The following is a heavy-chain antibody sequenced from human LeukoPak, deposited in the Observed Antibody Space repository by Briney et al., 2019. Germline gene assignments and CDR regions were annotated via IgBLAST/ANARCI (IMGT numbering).Heavy chain of an antibody. CDR1: GFTFSSYS. CDR2: ISSSSSTI. CDR3: ARDRVGAVAEYGMDV. Sequence: GGSLRLSCAASGFTFSSYSMNWVRQAPGKGLEWVSYISSSSSTIYYADSVKGRFTISRDNAKNSLYLQMNSLRAEDTAVYYCARDRVGAVAEYGMDVWGQGTTVTVSS. V-gene: IGHV3-48*01. J-gene: IGHJ6*02. D-gene: IGHD6-19*01.